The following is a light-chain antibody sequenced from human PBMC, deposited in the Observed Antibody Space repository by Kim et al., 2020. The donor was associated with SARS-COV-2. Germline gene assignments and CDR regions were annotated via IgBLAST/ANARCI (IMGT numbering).Light chain of an antibody. CDR2: DVI. J-gene: IGLJ1*01. CDR1: SGDVGAYDY. Sequence: GQSITISCTGTSGDVGAYDYVSWYQQYPGKAPKLIIYDVIKRPSGVSDRFSGSKSGNTASLTISGLQAEDEADYYCSSYRSVNTYVFGTGTKVTVL. V-gene: IGLV2-14*03. CDR3: SSYRSVNTYV.